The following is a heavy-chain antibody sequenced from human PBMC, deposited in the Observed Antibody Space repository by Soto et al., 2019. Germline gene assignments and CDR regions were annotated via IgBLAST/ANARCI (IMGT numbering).Heavy chain of an antibody. CDR1: GFTFSDYY. CDR3: ARPNDPWTTHDAFDI. J-gene: IGHJ3*02. CDR2: ISSSGSTI. V-gene: IGHV3-11*01. Sequence: QVQLVESGGGLVKPGGSLRLSCAASGFTFSDYYMSWIRQAPGKGLEWVSYISSSGSTIYYAASVKGRFTISRDHAKNSLYLQRNSLRAEDTAVYYCARPNDPWTTHDAFDIWGQGTMVTVSS. D-gene: IGHD4-17*01.